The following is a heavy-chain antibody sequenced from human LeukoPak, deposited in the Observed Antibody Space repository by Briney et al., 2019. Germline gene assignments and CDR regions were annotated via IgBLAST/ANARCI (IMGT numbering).Heavy chain of an antibody. CDR2: INPSGGTT. CDR1: GYTFTNYY. J-gene: IGHJ5*02. V-gene: IGHV1-46*01. D-gene: IGHD6-19*01. CDR3: ARDPRGVIGSAWGNCFDP. Sequence: GASVKVSCKASGYTFTNYYIHWVRQAPGQGLEWMGIINPSGGTTAYAQKSQGRVTMTRDTSTSTVFMELSSLRSEDTAMYYCARDPRGVIGSAWGNCFDPWGQGTLVTVSS.